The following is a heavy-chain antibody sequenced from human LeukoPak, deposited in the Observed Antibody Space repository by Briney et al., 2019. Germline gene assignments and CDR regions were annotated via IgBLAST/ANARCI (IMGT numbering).Heavy chain of an antibody. Sequence: GGSLRLSCAASGFTFSSYTMSWVRQAPGKGLEWVSAISGSGDSTYYGDSVKGRFTVSRDNSKYTLYLQMNSLRVEDTAVYYCASSTYNYDYALDVWGQGTTVTVS. V-gene: IGHV3-23*01. D-gene: IGHD5-24*01. CDR3: ASSTYNYDYALDV. CDR2: ISGSGDST. CDR1: GFTFSSYT. J-gene: IGHJ6*02.